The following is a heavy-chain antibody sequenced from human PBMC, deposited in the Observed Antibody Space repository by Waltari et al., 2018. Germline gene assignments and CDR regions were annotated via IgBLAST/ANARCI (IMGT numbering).Heavy chain of an antibody. V-gene: IGHV4-34*01. CDR2: INHSGST. D-gene: IGHD3-10*01. J-gene: IGHJ4*02. CDR1: GGSFSGYY. Sequence: QVQLQQWGAGLLKPSATLSLTCAVYGGSFSGYYWSWIRQPPGKGREWIGEINHSGSTNYNPSLKSRVTISVDTSKNQFSLKLSSVTAADTAVYYCARGRVSYYGSGSYYFDYWGQGTLVTVSS. CDR3: ARGRVSYYGSGSYYFDY.